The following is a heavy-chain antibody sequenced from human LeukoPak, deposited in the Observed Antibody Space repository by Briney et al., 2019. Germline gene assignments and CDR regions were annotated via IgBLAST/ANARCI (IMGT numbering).Heavy chain of an antibody. CDR1: GFTVSSNY. Sequence: GGSLRLSCAASGFTVSSNYMSWVRQAPGKGLEWVSVIYSGGSTYYADSVKGRFTISRDNSKNTLYLQMNSQRAEDTAVYYCARDGARRGYSYASWGQGTLVTVSS. D-gene: IGHD5-18*01. CDR3: ARDGARRGYSYAS. CDR2: IYSGGST. V-gene: IGHV3-66*02. J-gene: IGHJ4*02.